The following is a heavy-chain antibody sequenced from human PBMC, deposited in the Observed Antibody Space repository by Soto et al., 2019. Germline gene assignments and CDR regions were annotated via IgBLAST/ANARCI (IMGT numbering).Heavy chain of an antibody. CDR3: ARGWLGGNAVVVAATGWFDS. J-gene: IGHJ5*01. CDR1: GGSFRSSTYY. V-gene: IGHV4-39*01. D-gene: IGHD2-15*01. Sequence: SETLSLTCTVSGGSFRSSTYYWGWIRQPPGKGLEWIGSFYYSGTAYYNPSLKGRVTMSVDTSNNQLSLKLTSVTAADTALYYCARGWLGGNAVVVAATGWFDSWCQGTLVT. CDR2: FYYSGTA.